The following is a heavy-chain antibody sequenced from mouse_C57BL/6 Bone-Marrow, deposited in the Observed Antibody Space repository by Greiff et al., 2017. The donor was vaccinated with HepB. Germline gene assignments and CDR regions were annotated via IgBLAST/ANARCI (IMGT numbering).Heavy chain of an antibody. CDR2: ISSGGDYI. J-gene: IGHJ2*01. V-gene: IGHV5-9-1*02. Sequence: EVHLVESGEGLVKPGGSLKLSCAASGFTFSSYAMSWVRQTPEKRLEWVAYISSGGDYIYYSDTVKGRLTISRDNARNTLYLQMSSLKSEDTAMYYCTRVVYDGYYNYFDYWGQGTTLTVSS. CDR3: TRVVYDGYYNYFDY. CDR1: GFTFSSYA. D-gene: IGHD2-3*01.